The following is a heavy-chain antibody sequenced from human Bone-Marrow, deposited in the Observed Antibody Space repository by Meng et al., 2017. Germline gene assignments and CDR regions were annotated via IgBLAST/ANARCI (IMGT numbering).Heavy chain of an antibody. Sequence: QVHVQEEGPGLVKPSGTLSLPCVVSGGSISSIDWWSWVRQPPGKGLEWIGEIYHGGDTNYNPSLKSRVTIAIDKSKNQFSLKLSSVTAADTAVYYCASWIYSCGWQWGQGALVTVSS. J-gene: IGHJ4*02. CDR3: ASWIYSCGWQ. V-gene: IGHV4/OR15-8*02. D-gene: IGHD6-19*01. CDR2: IYHGGDT. CDR1: GGSISSIDW.